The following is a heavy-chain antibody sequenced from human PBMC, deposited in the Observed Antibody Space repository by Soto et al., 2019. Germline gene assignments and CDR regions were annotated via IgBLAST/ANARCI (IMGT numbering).Heavy chain of an antibody. J-gene: IGHJ2*01. CDR1: GYTFTSYG. CDR2: ISAYNGNT. Sequence: AAVKVSCKASGYTFTSYGISWVRQAPGQGLEWMGWISAYNGNTNYAQKLQGRVTMTTDTSTSTAYMELRSLRSDDTAVYYCARGISYGDYSDWYFDLWGRGTLVTVSS. D-gene: IGHD4-17*01. V-gene: IGHV1-18*04. CDR3: ARGISYGDYSDWYFDL.